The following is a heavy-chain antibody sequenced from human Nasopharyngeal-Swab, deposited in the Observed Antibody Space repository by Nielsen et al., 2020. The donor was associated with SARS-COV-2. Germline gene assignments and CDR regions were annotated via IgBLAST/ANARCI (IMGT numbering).Heavy chain of an antibody. D-gene: IGHD3-3*01. V-gene: IGHV5-51*01. Sequence: KVSCKGSGYSFTSYWIGWVRQMPGKGLEWMGIIYPADSDTRYNPSFQGQVTISADKSIRTAYLQWKSLKASDSAMYYCARDFDLSSGYDVWGQGTLVTVSS. CDR3: ARDFDLSSGYDV. J-gene: IGHJ4*02. CDR1: GYSFTSYW. CDR2: IYPADSDT.